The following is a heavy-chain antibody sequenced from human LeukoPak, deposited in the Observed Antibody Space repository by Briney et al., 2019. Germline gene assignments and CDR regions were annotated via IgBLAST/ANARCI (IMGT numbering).Heavy chain of an antibody. Sequence: SETLSLTCTVSGGSISSYYWSWIRQPAGKGLEWIGYIYYSGSTNYNPSLKSRVTISVDTSKNQFSLKLSSVTAADTAVYYCARDIAAAASNWFDPWGQGTLVTVSS. CDR3: ARDIAAAASNWFDP. D-gene: IGHD6-13*01. J-gene: IGHJ5*02. V-gene: IGHV4-59*01. CDR2: IYYSGST. CDR1: GGSISSYY.